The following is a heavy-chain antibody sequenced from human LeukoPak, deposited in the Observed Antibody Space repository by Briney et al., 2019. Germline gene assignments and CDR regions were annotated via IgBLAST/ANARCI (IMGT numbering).Heavy chain of an antibody. CDR1: GFTFSSFW. D-gene: IGHD3-3*01. CDR2: IRQDGSEK. J-gene: IGHJ6*02. CDR3: ARDTNFWSGYYFDYGMDV. Sequence: PGGSLRLSCAASGFTFSSFWMSWVRQAPGKGLEWVAKIRQDGSEKYYVDSVKGRFTISRDNAKNSLYLQMNSLRAEDTAVYYCARDTNFWSGYYFDYGMDVWGQGTTATVSS. V-gene: IGHV3-7*05.